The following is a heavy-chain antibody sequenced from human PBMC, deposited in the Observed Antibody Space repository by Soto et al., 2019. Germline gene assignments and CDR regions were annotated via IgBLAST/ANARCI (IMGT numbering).Heavy chain of an antibody. Sequence: ASVKVSCKASGGTFSSYAISWVRQAPGQGLEWMGGIIPIFGTANYAQKFQGRVTITADESTSTAYMELSSLRSEDTAVYYCARGVTTPPNDPWFDPWGQGTLVTVSS. V-gene: IGHV1-69*13. CDR2: IIPIFGTA. D-gene: IGHD3-22*01. CDR3: ARGVTTPPNDPWFDP. J-gene: IGHJ5*02. CDR1: GGTFSSYA.